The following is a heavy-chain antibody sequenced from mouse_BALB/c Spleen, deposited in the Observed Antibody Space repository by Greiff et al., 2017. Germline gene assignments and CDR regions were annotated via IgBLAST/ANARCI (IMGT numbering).Heavy chain of an antibody. D-gene: IGHD2-3*01. CDR2: IWRGGST. Sequence: QVQLKQSGPSLVQPSQSLSITCTVSGFSLTSYGVHWVRQSPGKGLEWLGVIWRGGSTDYNAAFMSRLSITKDNSKSQVFFKMNSLQADDTAIYYCAKNSWLLPWYFDVWGAGTTVTVSS. CDR3: AKNSWLLPWYFDV. CDR1: GFSLTSYG. J-gene: IGHJ1*01. V-gene: IGHV2-5-1*01.